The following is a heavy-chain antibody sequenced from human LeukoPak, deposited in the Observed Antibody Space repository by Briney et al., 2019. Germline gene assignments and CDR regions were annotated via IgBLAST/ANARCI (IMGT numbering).Heavy chain of an antibody. CDR2: IIPILGIA. D-gene: IGHD3-22*01. Sequence: ASVKVSCKASGGTFSSYTISWVRQAPGQGLEWMGRIIPILGIANYAQKFQGRVTITADKSTSTAYMELSSLRSADTAVYYWARDAYYGSSGRKETRYFDYWGQGTLVSVSS. CDR3: ARDAYYGSSGRKETRYFDY. CDR1: GGTFSSYT. J-gene: IGHJ4*02. V-gene: IGHV1-69*04.